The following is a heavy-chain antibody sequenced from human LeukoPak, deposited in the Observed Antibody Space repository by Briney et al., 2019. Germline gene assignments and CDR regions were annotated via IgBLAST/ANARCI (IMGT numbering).Heavy chain of an antibody. D-gene: IGHD3-3*01. CDR1: GFTFSSYA. CDR3: AKGGLYITIFGVVIRTEYYFDY. J-gene: IGHJ4*02. Sequence: PGGSLRLSCAASGFTFSSYAMSWVRQAPGKGLEWVSAISGSGGSTYYADSVKGRFTISRDNSKNTLYLQMNSLRAEDTAVYYCAKGGLYITIFGVVIRTEYYFDYWGQGTLVTVSS. V-gene: IGHV3-23*01. CDR2: ISGSGGST.